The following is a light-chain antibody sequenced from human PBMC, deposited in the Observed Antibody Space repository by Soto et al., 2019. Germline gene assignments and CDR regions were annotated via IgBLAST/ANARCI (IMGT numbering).Light chain of an antibody. CDR2: GAS. J-gene: IGKJ1*01. CDR1: QSVSSN. CDR3: QQYNNWPRT. Sequence: DIVMSQSPATLSVSPGERAPLSCRASQSVSSNLAWYQQKPGQAPRLLISGASTRATGIPARFSGSGSGTEFTLTISSLQSEDFAVYYCQQYNNWPRTFGQGTKVDI. V-gene: IGKV3-15*01.